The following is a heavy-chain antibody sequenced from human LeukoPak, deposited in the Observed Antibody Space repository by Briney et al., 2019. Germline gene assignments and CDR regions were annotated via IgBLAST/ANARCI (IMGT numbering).Heavy chain of an antibody. J-gene: IGHJ1*01. D-gene: IGHD6-25*01. Sequence: PSETLSLTCTVSGGSIGSHYWSWIRQPPEKGLEWIGYIYYSGSTNYNPSLKSRVTISVDKSKNQFSLKLSSVTAADTAVYYCARGGKYFQHWGQGTLVTVSS. V-gene: IGHV4-59*11. CDR3: ARGGKYFQH. CDR2: IYYSGST. CDR1: GGSIGSHY.